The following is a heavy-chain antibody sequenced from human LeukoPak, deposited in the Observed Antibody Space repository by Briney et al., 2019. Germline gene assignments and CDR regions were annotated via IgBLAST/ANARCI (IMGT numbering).Heavy chain of an antibody. V-gene: IGHV3-21*01. J-gene: IGHJ6*02. CDR3: ATDSRGLDV. CDR1: GFTFSNYG. CDR2: ISSSSTYI. Sequence: GGSPRLSCAASGFTFSNYGVNWVRQAPGKGLEWVSSISSSSTYIYYADSVKGRFTISRDNAKYSLYLQMSSLRAEDTAVYYCATDSRGLDVWGQGTTVTVSS.